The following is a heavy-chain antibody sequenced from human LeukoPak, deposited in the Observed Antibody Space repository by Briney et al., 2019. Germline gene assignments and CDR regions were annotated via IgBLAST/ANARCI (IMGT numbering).Heavy chain of an antibody. D-gene: IGHD4-17*01. J-gene: IGHJ3*02. Sequence: GGSLRLSCAASGFTFSSAWMSWVRQAPGKGLEWVGRIKSKTDGGTTDYAAPVKGRFTISRDDSKNTLYLQMNSLKTEDTAVYYCTTDGAGSDYGDSNDAFDIWGQGTMVTVSS. V-gene: IGHV3-15*01. CDR2: IKSKTDGGTT. CDR1: GFTFSSAW. CDR3: TTDGAGSDYGDSNDAFDI.